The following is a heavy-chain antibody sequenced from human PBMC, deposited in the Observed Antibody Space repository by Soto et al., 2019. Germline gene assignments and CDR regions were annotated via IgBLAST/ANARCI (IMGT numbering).Heavy chain of an antibody. V-gene: IGHV4-30-2*01. CDR2: ISHGGSP. Sequence: LSLTCAVSGGSVRSGVFSWNWIRQPPGQGLEWIGYISHGGSPHYTPSLRSRVSISVDRSTNVISLNLTSMTPADTAVYFCARGHYYYAMDVWGQGTTVTVSS. CDR3: ARGHYYYAMDV. J-gene: IGHJ6*02. CDR1: GGSVRSGVFS.